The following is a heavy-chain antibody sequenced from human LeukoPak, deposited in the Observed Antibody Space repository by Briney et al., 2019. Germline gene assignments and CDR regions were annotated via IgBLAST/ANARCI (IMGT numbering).Heavy chain of an antibody. CDR1: GFSFSSYS. D-gene: IGHD2-15*01. J-gene: IGHJ4*02. CDR2: ISDSGGST. Sequence: GGSLRLSCAASGFSFSSYSMNWVRQAPGKGLEWVSAISDSGGSTYYADSVKGRFTISRDNSKNTLYLQMNSLRAEDTAVYYCAKAGRVGYWSGGSCSFDYWGQGTLVTVSS. CDR3: AKAGRVGYWSGGSCSFDY. V-gene: IGHV3-23*01.